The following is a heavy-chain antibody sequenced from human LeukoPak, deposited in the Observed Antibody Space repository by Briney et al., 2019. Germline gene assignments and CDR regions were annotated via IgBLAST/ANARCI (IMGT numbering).Heavy chain of an antibody. CDR1: GGSISSSSYY. D-gene: IGHD5-12*01. CDR3: ASRGYSGEIDY. CDR2: IYYSGST. J-gene: IGHJ4*01. V-gene: IGHV4-39*01. Sequence: KPSETLSLTCTVSGGSISSSSYYWGWIRQPPGKGLEWIGSIYYSGSTYYNPSLKSRVTISVDTSKNQFSLKLSSVTAADTSVYYCASRGYSGEIDYWGHGTLVTVSS.